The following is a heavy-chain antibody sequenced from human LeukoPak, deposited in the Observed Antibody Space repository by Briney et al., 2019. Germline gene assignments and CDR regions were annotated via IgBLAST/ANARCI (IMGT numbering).Heavy chain of an antibody. Sequence: GGSLRLSCATSGFTFSGYSMNWVRQAPGKGLEWVSSISGRSDSIYYADSVKGRFTISRDNARNSLYLQMDSLRAEDTAVYYCASDWALLFDFWGQGTLVTVSS. CDR1: GFTFSGYS. D-gene: IGHD2-15*01. J-gene: IGHJ4*02. CDR2: ISGRSDSI. V-gene: IGHV3-21*01. CDR3: ASDWALLFDF.